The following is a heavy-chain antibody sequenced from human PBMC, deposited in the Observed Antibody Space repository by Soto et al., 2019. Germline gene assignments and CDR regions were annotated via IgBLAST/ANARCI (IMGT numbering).Heavy chain of an antibody. CDR2: ISPSSDDI. D-gene: IGHD5-12*01. CDR3: ARPRGDRGYGIIEY. CDR1: GFVFNSYS. J-gene: IGHJ4*02. V-gene: IGHV3-21*01. Sequence: EVQLVESGGGLVKPGGSLRLSCAASGFVFNSYSMNWVRQAPGKGLEWVSSISPSSDDIHYADSVKGRFTISRDNAKNTLFLQMNRLGDEDTPVYYCARPRGDRGYGIIEYWGQGTLVPVSS.